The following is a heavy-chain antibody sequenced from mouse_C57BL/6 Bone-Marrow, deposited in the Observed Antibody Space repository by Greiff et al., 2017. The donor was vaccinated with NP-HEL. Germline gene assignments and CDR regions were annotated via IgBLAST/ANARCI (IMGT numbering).Heavy chain of an antibody. Sequence: QVQLQQSGPELVKPGASVKISCKASGYSFTSYYIHWVKQRPGQGLEWIGWIYPGSGNTKYNEKFKGKATVTADTSSSTAYMQLSSLTSEDSAVYYCAIITTVVATDYYAMDYWGQGTSVTVSS. CDR2: IYPGSGNT. CDR1: GYSFTSYY. V-gene: IGHV1-66*01. CDR3: AIITTVVATDYYAMDY. J-gene: IGHJ4*01. D-gene: IGHD1-1*01.